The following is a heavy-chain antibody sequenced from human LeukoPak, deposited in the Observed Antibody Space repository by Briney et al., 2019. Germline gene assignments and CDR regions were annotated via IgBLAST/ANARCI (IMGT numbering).Heavy chain of an antibody. D-gene: IGHD2-15*01. CDR2: LSSGGINK. Sequence: PGRSLRLSCAVSGFTLSNYGVRWVRQAPGKGLEWVALLSSGGINKHYADSVKGRFIISRDNSMNTLYLQMNSLRVEDTAVYYCARDHAGSGRAFDNWGQGTLVTVSS. V-gene: IGHV3-30*03. CDR3: ARDHAGSGRAFDN. J-gene: IGHJ4*02. CDR1: GFTLSNYG.